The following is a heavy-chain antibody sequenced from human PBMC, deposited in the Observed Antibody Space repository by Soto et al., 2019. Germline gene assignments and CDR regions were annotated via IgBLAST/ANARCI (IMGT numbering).Heavy chain of an antibody. CDR1: GFIFNTYA. J-gene: IGHJ6*02. D-gene: IGHD3-22*01. CDR2: ISYDGSNE. CDR3: ARTKYDSSGYYYYYYYYYGMDV. Sequence: GGSLRLSCAASGFIFNTYAIHWVRQAPGKGLEWVAVISYDGSNEYYADSVKGRFTVSRDNSKDTVYLQMNSLRAEDTAVYYCARTKYDSSGYYYYYYYYYGMDVWGQGTTVTVSS. V-gene: IGHV3-30-3*01.